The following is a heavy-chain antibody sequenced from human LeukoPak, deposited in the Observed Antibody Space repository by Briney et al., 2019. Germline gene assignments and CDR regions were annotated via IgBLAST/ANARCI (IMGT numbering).Heavy chain of an antibody. CDR1: GFTVSSSY. Sequence: GGSLRLSCAASGFTVSSSYMSWVRQAPGKGLEWVSVIYSGGNTYYANSVKGRFTISRDNSKNTLYLQMDNLRVDDTAVYYCARDLSAAYDFWGQGILVTVSS. V-gene: IGHV3-53*01. J-gene: IGHJ4*02. CDR3: ARDLSAAYDF. D-gene: IGHD2-21*01. CDR2: IYSGGNT.